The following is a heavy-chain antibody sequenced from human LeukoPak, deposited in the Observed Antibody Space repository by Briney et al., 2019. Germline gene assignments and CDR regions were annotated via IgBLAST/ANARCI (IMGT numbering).Heavy chain of an antibody. V-gene: IGHV4-59*08. D-gene: IGHD3-10*01. CDR1: SGSISSYY. CDR2: VYDSGSA. J-gene: IGHJ4*02. CDR3: ARHEKLGQFDY. Sequence: SETLSLTSTVSSGSISSYYWSWIRQPPGKGLEWIGYVYDSGSANYNPSLKSRVTISVDTSKNQFSLKLSSVTAADTAVYYCARHEKLGQFDYWGQGTLVTVSS.